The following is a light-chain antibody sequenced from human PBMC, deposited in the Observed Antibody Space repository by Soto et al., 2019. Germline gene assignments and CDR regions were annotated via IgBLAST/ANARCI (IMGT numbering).Light chain of an antibody. V-gene: IGKV3-20*01. CDR2: GAS. CDR1: QSVSSSY. Sequence: EIVLTQSPDTLSLSPGDIATLYCRASQSVSSSYLAWYQQRPGQAPRLIIYGASSRATGIPDRFSGSWSGTDCSLTISRLEPEDVAVYYCHQYDTIVQTFGQGTKVDIK. J-gene: IGKJ1*01. CDR3: HQYDTIVQT.